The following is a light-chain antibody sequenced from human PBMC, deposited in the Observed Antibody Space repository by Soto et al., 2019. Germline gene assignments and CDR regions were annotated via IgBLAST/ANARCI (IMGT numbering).Light chain of an antibody. J-gene: IGLJ2*01. CDR2: RSD. Sequence: QSALTQPPSVSGTPGQRVSISCSGDSSTFANNYVHWYQHVPGAAPKLLIYRSDQRPSGVPERFSGSKSGTSASLTISGLRPEDEAQYYCAAYTGNWNGPVFGGGTKVTVL. CDR1: SSTFANNY. V-gene: IGLV1-47*01. CDR3: AAYTGNWNGPV.